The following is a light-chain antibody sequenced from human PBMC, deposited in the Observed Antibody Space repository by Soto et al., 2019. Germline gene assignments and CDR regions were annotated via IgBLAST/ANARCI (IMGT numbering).Light chain of an antibody. J-gene: IGKJ1*01. CDR2: AAS. CDR3: RQHNSYPRA. V-gene: IGKV1-17*01. CDR1: QGIRND. Sequence: SEMTQSPSSLSASVGDRVTITCRAIQGIRNDLGWYQQKQGKAPKRLIYAASSLQSGVPSRFSGSGSGTEFTLTISSLQPEDFATYYCRQHNSYPRAFGQGTTVDIK.